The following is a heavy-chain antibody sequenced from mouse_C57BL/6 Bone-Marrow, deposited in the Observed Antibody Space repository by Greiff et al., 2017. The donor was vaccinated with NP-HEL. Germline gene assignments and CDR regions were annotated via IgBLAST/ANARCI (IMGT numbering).Heavy chain of an antibody. CDR2: INPGSGGT. J-gene: IGHJ4*01. CDR3: ARRRAMDY. Sequence: QVQLQQSGAELVRPGTSVKVSCKASGYAFTNYLIEWVKQRPGQGLEWIGVINPGSGGTNYNEKFKGKATLTADKSSSNAYMQLSSLTSEDSAVYFCARRRAMDYWGQGTSVTVSS. CDR1: GYAFTNYL. V-gene: IGHV1-54*01.